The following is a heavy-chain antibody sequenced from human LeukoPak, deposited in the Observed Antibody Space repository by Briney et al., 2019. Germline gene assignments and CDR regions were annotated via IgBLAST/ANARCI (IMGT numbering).Heavy chain of an antibody. J-gene: IGHJ4*02. D-gene: IGHD2-8*01. V-gene: IGHV4-38-2*01. Sequence: PETLSLTCAVSGYSISSGYYWGWIRQPPGKGLEWIGSIYHSGSTYYNPSLKSRVTISVDTSKNQFSLKLSSVTAADTAVYYCARGIYCTNGVCYVFDYWGQGTLVTVSS. CDR3: ARGIYCTNGVCYVFDY. CDR1: GYSISSGYY. CDR2: IYHSGST.